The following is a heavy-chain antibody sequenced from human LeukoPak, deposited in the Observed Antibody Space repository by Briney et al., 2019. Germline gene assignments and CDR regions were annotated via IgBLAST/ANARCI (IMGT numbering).Heavy chain of an antibody. V-gene: IGHV3-23*01. CDR1: GFTFSSYG. Sequence: PGGSLRLSCAASGFTFSSYGMSWVRQAPGKGLEWVSAISGSGDSTYYADSVKGRFTISRDNAKNSLYLQMNSLRAEDTAVYYCARDLTTVTADWFDPWGQGTLVTVSS. J-gene: IGHJ5*02. CDR2: ISGSGDST. CDR3: ARDLTTVTADWFDP. D-gene: IGHD4-17*01.